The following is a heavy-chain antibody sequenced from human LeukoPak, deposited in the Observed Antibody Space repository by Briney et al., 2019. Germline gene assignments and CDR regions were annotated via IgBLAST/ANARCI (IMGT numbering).Heavy chain of an antibody. CDR1: GVSINTYY. V-gene: IGHV4-4*09. D-gene: IGHD1-26*01. Sequence: SETLSLTCTVSGVSINTYYASWIRKAPGKGLEFIGFIYNGGNTNYNPSLKSRATISVDTSNNLFSLRLTSVTAADTAMYYCAAGPWELDFWGQGTLVTVSS. CDR3: AAGPWELDF. J-gene: IGHJ4*02. CDR2: IYNGGNT.